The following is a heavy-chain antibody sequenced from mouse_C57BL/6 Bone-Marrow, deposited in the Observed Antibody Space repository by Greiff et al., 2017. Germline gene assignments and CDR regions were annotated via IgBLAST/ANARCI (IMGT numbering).Heavy chain of an antibody. CDR3: ARGSNYDWFAY. CDR1: GYAFSGYW. CDR2: IYPGDGDT. Sequence: VQLQQSGAELVKPGASVKISCKASGYAFSGYWMNWVKQRPGKGLEWIGQIYPGDGDTNYNGKFKGKATLTADKSSSTAYMQLSSLTSEDSAVYFCARGSNYDWFAYWGQGTLVTVSA. V-gene: IGHV1-80*01. D-gene: IGHD2-5*01. J-gene: IGHJ3*01.